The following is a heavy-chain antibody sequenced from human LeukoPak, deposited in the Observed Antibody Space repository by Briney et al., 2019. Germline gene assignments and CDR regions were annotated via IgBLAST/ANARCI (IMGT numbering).Heavy chain of an antibody. D-gene: IGHD3-22*01. CDR3: ARRKTFCYDSSGMGLFDY. CDR1: GGSFSGYY. J-gene: IGHJ4*02. CDR2: INHSGST. Sequence: SETLSLTCAVYGGSFSGYYWSWIRQPPGKGLEWIGEINHSGSTNYNPSLKSRVTISVDTSKNQFSLKLSSVTAADTAVYYCARRKTFCYDSSGMGLFDYWGQGTLVTVSS. V-gene: IGHV4-34*01.